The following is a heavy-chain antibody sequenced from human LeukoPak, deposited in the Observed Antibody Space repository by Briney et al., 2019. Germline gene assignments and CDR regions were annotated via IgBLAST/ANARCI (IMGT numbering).Heavy chain of an antibody. J-gene: IGHJ5*02. V-gene: IGHV4-34*01. Sequence: PSETLSLTCAVYGGSFSVYYWSWIRQPPGKGLEWIGEINHSGSTNYNPSLKSRVTISVDTSKNQFSLKLSSVTAADTAVYYCARTYGSGSYFSPFDPWGQGTLVTVSS. CDR1: GGSFSVYY. CDR3: ARTYGSGSYFSPFDP. D-gene: IGHD3-10*01. CDR2: INHSGST.